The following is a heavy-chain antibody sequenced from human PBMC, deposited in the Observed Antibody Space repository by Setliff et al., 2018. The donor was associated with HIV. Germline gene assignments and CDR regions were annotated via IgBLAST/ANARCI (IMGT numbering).Heavy chain of an antibody. Sequence: GGSLRLSCAASGFSFSEFWMNWVRQAPGKGLEWVSSISGSSSFKYYADSVKGRFTISRDNANNSLYLQMNSLRAEDTAVYYCARDLLSYCGGDCYFVGAFDIWGKGTMVTVS. CDR2: ISGSSSFK. CDR3: ARDLLSYCGGDCYFVGAFDI. D-gene: IGHD2-21*02. CDR1: GFSFSEFW. V-gene: IGHV3-21*01. J-gene: IGHJ3*02.